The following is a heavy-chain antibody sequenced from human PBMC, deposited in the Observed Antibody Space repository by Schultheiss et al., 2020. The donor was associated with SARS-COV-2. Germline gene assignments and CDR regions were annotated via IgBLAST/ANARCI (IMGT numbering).Heavy chain of an antibody. CDR1: GGSISSYY. V-gene: IGHV4-59*01. CDR2: IYYSGST. Sequence: SETLSLTCTVSGGSISSYYWSWIRQPPGKGLEWIGYIYYSGSTNYNPSLKSRVTISVDTSKNQFSLKLSSVTAADTAVYYCARLDSYGYPGGHFDYWGQGTLVTVSS. CDR3: ARLDSYGYPGGHFDY. D-gene: IGHD5-18*01. J-gene: IGHJ4*02.